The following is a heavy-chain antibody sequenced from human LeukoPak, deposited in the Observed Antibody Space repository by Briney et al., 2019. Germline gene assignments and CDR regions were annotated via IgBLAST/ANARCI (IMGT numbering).Heavy chain of an antibody. CDR2: IYTSGSI. CDR3: ARLYGSGSYYNY. V-gene: IGHV4-61*02. D-gene: IGHD3-10*01. Sequence: PSETLSLTCTVSGGSISSGNYYWNWIRQPAGKGLEWIGRIYTSGSINYNPSLKSRVTISVDTSKNQFSLKMSSVTAADTAVYYCARLYGSGSYYNYWGQGTLVTVSS. CDR1: GGSISSGNYY. J-gene: IGHJ4*02.